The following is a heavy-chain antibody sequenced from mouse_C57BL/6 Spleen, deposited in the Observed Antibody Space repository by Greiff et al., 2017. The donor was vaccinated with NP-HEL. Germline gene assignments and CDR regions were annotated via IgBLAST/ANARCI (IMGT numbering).Heavy chain of an antibody. CDR3: TVTTVPYYYAMDY. V-gene: IGHV14-4*01. CDR2: IDPENGDT. CDR1: GFNIKDDY. D-gene: IGHD1-1*01. J-gene: IGHJ4*01. Sequence: VQLQQSGAELVRPGASVKLSCTASGFNIKDDYMHWVKQRPEQGLEWIGWIDPENGDTEYASKFQGKATITADTSSNTAYLQLSSLTSEDTAVYYCTVTTVPYYYAMDYWGQGTSVTVSS.